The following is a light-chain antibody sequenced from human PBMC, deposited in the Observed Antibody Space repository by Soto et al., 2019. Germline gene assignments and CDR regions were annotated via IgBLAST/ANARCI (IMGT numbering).Light chain of an antibody. V-gene: IGLV3-27*01. J-gene: IGLJ3*02. CDR3: YSAADNNPNWV. CDR2: KDS. CDR1: VLAKKY. Sequence: SYEPTQPSSVSVSPGQTARITCSGDVLAKKYARWFQQKPGQAPVLVIYKDSERPSGIPERFSGSSSGTTVTLTISGAQVEDEADYYCYSAADNNPNWVFGGGTKVTVL.